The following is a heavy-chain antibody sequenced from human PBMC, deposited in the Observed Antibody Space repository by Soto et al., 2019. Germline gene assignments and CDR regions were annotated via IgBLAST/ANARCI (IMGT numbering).Heavy chain of an antibody. CDR1: GFTFSDYY. D-gene: IGHD1-7*01. CDR2: ISGRGGST. V-gene: IGHV3-23*01. CDR3: AKYQETGPTMTIFDY. Sequence: GGSLRLSCAASGFTFSDYYMSWIRQAPGKGLEWVSAISGRGGSTYYADSVKGRFTISRDNSKNTLYLQMNSLRAEDTAVYSCAKYQETGPTMTIFDYCGQGTLVTVSS. J-gene: IGHJ4*02.